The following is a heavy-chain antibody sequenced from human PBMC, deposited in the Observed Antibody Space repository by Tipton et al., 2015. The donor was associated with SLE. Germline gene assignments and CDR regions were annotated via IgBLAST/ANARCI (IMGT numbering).Heavy chain of an antibody. J-gene: IGHJ3*02. CDR3: ARDLPDAFDI. CDR2: ISSSGSTI. V-gene: IGHV3-11*04. CDR1: GFTFSDYY. Sequence: SLRLSCAASGFTFSDYYMTWIRQAPGKGLEYISYISSSGSTIYYADSVRGRFTISRDNAKNSLYLQMNSLRAEDTAVYYCARDLPDAFDIWGQGTMVTVSS.